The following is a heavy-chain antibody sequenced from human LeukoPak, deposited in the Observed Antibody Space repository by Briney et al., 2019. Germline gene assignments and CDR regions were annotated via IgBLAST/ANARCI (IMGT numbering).Heavy chain of an antibody. CDR1: GFTFSSYA. CDR2: ISGSGGSA. J-gene: IGHJ4*02. CDR3: AKYSSGYYPPYYFDY. Sequence: AGGSLRLSCAASGFTFSSYAMSWVRQAPGKGLEWVSAISGSGGSAYYADSVKGRFTISRDNSKNTLYLQMNSLRAEDTAVYYCAKYSSGYYPPYYFDYWGRGTLVTVSS. D-gene: IGHD3-22*01. V-gene: IGHV3-23*01.